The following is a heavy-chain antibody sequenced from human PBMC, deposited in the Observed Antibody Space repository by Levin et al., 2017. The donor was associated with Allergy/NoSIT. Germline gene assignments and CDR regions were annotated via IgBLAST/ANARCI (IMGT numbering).Heavy chain of an antibody. V-gene: IGHV3-23*01. Sequence: GGSLRLSCAASGFTFSSSAMSWVRQAPGKGLEWVSTISSRGGSAYYADSVKGRFTISRDNAKNTLHLQMSSLRAEDTAVYYCAPPFYYYDSSGYLNAYWGQGTLVTVSS. CDR3: APPFYYYDSSGYLNAY. D-gene: IGHD3-22*01. CDR1: GFTFSSSA. CDR2: ISSRGGSA. J-gene: IGHJ4*02.